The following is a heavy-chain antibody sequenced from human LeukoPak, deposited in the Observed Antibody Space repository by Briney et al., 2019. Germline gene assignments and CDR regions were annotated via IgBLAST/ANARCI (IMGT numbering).Heavy chain of an antibody. CDR1: GFTFSSYA. J-gene: IGHJ4*02. V-gene: IGHV3-23*01. CDR2: ISGSGGST. D-gene: IGHD3-3*01. Sequence: GESLKISCAASGFTFSSYAMSWVRQAPGKGLEWVSAISGSGGSTYYADSVKGRFTISRDNSKNTLYLQMNSLRAEDTAVYYCAKDQAVTIFGVVHPPYYFDYWGQGTLVTVSS. CDR3: AKDQAVTIFGVVHPPYYFDY.